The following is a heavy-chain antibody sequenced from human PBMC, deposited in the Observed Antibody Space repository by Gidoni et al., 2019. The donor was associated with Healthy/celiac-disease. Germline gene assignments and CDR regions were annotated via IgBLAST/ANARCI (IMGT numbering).Heavy chain of an antibody. CDR1: GGSISSYY. V-gene: IGHV4-59*12. CDR2: IYYSGST. J-gene: IGHJ4*02. D-gene: IGHD3-22*01. CDR3: ARGHRLLDY. Sequence: QVQLQESGPGLVKPSETLSLTCTVSGGSISSYYWSWIRQPPGKGLEWIGYIYYSGSTNYNPSLKSRVTISVDTSKNQFSLKLSSVTAADTAVYYCARGHRLLDYWGQGTLVTVSS.